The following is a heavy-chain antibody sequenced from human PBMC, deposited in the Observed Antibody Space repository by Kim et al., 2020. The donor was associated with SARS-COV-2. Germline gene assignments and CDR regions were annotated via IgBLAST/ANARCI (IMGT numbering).Heavy chain of an antibody. D-gene: IGHD2-21*01. Sequence: GGSLRLSCAASGFTFSSYCMSWVRQAPGKGLEWVANIKHDGSGIDYVDSVKGRFTISRDNAKNSLYLQMNSLRAEDTAVYYFAIQCGGDDCDACDIWDQG. CDR3: AIQCGGDDCDACDI. CDR2: IKHDGSGI. J-gene: IGHJ3*02. CDR1: GFTFSSYC. V-gene: IGHV3-7*03.